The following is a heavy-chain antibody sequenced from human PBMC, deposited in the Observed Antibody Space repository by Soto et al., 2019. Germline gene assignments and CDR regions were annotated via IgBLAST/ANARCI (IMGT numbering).Heavy chain of an antibody. J-gene: IGHJ4*02. V-gene: IGHV1-2*02. CDR1: GYTFTSYA. CDR3: AKEPATAKPEGVDF. Sequence: GASVKVSCKASGYTFTSYAISWVRQAPGQGLEWMGWINPNSGGTKYAPKFQGGVTMTRDTSITTAYMELSRLRSGDTAVYYCAKEPATAKPEGVDFWGQGTLVTVSS. D-gene: IGHD1-1*01. CDR2: INPNSGGT.